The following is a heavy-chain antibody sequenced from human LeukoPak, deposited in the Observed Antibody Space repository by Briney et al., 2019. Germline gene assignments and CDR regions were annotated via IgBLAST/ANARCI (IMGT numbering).Heavy chain of an antibody. Sequence: SETLSLTCTVSGGSISSGSYYWSWIRQPAGKGLEWIGYIYYSGSTNYNPSLKSRVTISVDTSKNQFSLKLSSVTAADTAVYYCARVPMPYDSSGYYHYYFDYWGQGTLVTVSS. CDR1: GGSISSGSYY. D-gene: IGHD3-22*01. V-gene: IGHV4-61*10. J-gene: IGHJ4*02. CDR2: IYYSGST. CDR3: ARVPMPYDSSGYYHYYFDY.